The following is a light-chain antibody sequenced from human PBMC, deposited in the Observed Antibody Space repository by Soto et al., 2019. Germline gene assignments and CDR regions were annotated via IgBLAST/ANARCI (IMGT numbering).Light chain of an antibody. Sequence: QAVVTQEPSLTVSPGGTVTLTCGSSTGAVTSGHYPYWFQQRPGQAPRTLISDTSNRHSWTPARFSGSLLGGKAALTLSGAQPEEEADYYCLLSCSGVEVFGGGTKLTVL. CDR2: DTS. J-gene: IGLJ2*01. CDR3: LLSCSGVEV. V-gene: IGLV7-46*01. CDR1: TGAVTSGHY.